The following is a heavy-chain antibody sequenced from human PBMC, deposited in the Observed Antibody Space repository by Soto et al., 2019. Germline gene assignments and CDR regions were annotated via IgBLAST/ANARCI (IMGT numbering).Heavy chain of an antibody. D-gene: IGHD5-12*01. Sequence: EASVKVSCKASGHTFTSYYIHWMRQAPGQGLEWMGIVRPGGGATAYAQKFQGRVTMTRDTSTSTVHMELSSLISDDTAVYYCTREPPEGYHFDSWGQGTPVTVSS. V-gene: IGHV1-46*03. J-gene: IGHJ4*02. CDR3: TREPPEGYHFDS. CDR1: GHTFTSYY. CDR2: VRPGGGAT.